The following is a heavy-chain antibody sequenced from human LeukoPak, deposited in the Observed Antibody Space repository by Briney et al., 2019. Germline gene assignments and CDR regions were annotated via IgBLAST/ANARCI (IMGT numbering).Heavy chain of an antibody. Sequence: SVKVSCKASGGTFSSYAISWVRQAPGQGLVWMGGIIPIFGTANYAQKFQGRVTITADESTSTAYMELSSLRSEDTAVYYCARYCSGGSCPFDYWGQGTLVTVSS. CDR3: ARYCSGGSCPFDY. CDR1: GGTFSSYA. V-gene: IGHV1-69*13. CDR2: IIPIFGTA. D-gene: IGHD2-15*01. J-gene: IGHJ4*02.